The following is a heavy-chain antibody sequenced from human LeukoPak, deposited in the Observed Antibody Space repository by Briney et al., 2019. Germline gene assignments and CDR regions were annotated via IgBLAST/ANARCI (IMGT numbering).Heavy chain of an antibody. CDR3: AKDHLTGYYQGRYYFDY. CDR2: IRYDGSNK. V-gene: IGHV3-30*02. Sequence: PGGSLRLSCAPSGLTFSSYGMHWVRQPPGKGLEWVAFIRYDGSNKYYADSVKGRFTISRDNSKNTLYLQMNSLRAEDTAVYYCAKDHLTGYYQGRYYFDYWGQGTLVTVSS. D-gene: IGHD3-9*01. CDR1: GLTFSSYG. J-gene: IGHJ4*02.